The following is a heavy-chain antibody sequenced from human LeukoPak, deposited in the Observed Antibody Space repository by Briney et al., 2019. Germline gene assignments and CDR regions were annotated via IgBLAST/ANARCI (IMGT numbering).Heavy chain of an antibody. CDR3: AKGPDRNYYFDY. CDR1: GFTFSSYA. CDR2: ISGSGGST. D-gene: IGHD3-22*01. V-gene: IGHV3-23*01. Sequence: GGSLRLSCAASGFTFSSYAMSWVRQAPGKGLEWVSAISGSGGSTYCADSVKGRFTISRDNSKNTLYLQMNSLRAEDTAVYYCAKGPDRNYYFDYWGQGTLVTVSS. J-gene: IGHJ4*02.